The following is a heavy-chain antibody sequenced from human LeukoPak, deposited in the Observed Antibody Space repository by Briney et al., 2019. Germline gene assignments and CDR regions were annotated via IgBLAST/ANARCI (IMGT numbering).Heavy chain of an antibody. CDR1: GFTFSNYW. J-gene: IGHJ4*02. CDR2: INMDGSTT. D-gene: IGHD2/OR15-2a*01. CDR3: AREYGQNTPHFDY. V-gene: IGHV3-74*01. Sequence: PGGSLRLSCTASGFTFSNYWMHWVRQAPGKGLVWVSRINMDGSTTTYADPVKGRFTISRGNAKNTLYLQMNSLRADDTAVFYCAREYGQNTPHFDYWGQGTLVTVSS.